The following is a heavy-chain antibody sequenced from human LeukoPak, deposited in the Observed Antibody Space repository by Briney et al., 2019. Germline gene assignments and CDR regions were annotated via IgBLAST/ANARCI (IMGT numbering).Heavy chain of an antibody. CDR1: GFTFSSYW. CDR2: INSDGSST. V-gene: IGHV3-74*01. J-gene: IGHJ4*02. D-gene: IGHD3-10*01. CDR3: ARESELWFGDYYFDY. Sequence: GGSLRLSCAASGFTFSSYWMHWVRQAPGKGLVWVSRINSDGSSTSCADSVKGRFTISRDNAKNTLYLQMNSLRAEDTAVYYCARESELWFGDYYFDYWGQGTLVTVSS.